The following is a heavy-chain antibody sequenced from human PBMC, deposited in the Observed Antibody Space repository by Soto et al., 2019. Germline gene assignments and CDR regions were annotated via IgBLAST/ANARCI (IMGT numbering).Heavy chain of an antibody. V-gene: IGHV4-39*01. CDR3: VRHRNDYYDAFDI. J-gene: IGHJ3*02. Sequence: QLQLQESGPGLVKPSETLSLTCTASGGSISSSRYYWGWTRQPPGKGLEWIATIYYGGTTYYNPSLKSRVTIFLDPSKNQFSLKLSSVTAADTAVYYCVRHRNDYYDAFDIWGQGTMVTVSS. CDR2: IYYGGTT. D-gene: IGHD5-12*01. CDR1: GGSISSSRYY.